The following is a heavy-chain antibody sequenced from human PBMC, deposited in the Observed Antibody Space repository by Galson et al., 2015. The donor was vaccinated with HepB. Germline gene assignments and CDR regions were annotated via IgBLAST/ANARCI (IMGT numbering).Heavy chain of an antibody. CDR3: ARGSVVWALAPTDAFDI. D-gene: IGHD6-19*01. CDR2: IYPGDSDT. V-gene: IGHV5-51*03. Sequence: QSGAEVKKPGESLKISCKGSGYSFTSYWIGWVRQMPGKGLEWMGIIYPGDSDTRYSPSFQDKGTISADKTISTAYLQWSSLKGSDPAMYYCARGSVVWALAPTDAFDIWGQGTIVTASS. J-gene: IGHJ3*02. CDR1: GYSFTSYW.